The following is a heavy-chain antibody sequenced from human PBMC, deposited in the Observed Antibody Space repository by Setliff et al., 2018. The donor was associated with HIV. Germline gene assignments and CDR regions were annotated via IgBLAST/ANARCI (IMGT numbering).Heavy chain of an antibody. D-gene: IGHD3-22*01. CDR3: AREDNYYSDSIGYSFFDY. J-gene: IGHJ4*02. CDR1: GDSISNSY. CDR2: IDDSGTT. Sequence: PSETLSLTCTVSGDSISNSYWSWIRQPPGKGLEWIGCIDDSGTTNYNPSLETRVTISIDTSKKQFSLELSSVTAADTAIYFCAREDNYYSDSIGYSFFDYWGQGTLVTVSS. V-gene: IGHV4-59*01.